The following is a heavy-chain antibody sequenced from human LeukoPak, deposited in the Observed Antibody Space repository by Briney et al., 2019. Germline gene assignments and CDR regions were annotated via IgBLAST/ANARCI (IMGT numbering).Heavy chain of an antibody. CDR2: MSSESTAI. CDR1: GFSLRKYE. J-gene: IGHJ4*02. V-gene: IGHV3-48*03. Sequence: GGSLRLSCSASGFSLRKYEMNWVRQAPGKGLEWISYMSSESTAIYYSDSVDGRFTMSRGNAKNSVHLQMTSLRADDTALYFCAREPAGLFFDANGYLDLWGQGALVTVSS. D-gene: IGHD3/OR15-3a*01. CDR3: AREPAGLFFDANGYLDL.